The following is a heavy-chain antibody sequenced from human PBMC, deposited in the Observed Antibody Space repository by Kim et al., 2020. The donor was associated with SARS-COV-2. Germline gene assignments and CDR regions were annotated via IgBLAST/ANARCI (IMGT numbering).Heavy chain of an antibody. CDR2: IYFSGST. CDR1: GGSISSSSYY. CDR3: ARARGIAVAGTDFDY. Sequence: SETLSITCTVSGGSISSSSYYWGWIRQPPGKGLEWIGSIYFSGSTYYNPSLKSRVTISEDTSKNQFSLKLSSVTAADTAVYYCARARGIAVAGTDFDYWG. V-gene: IGHV4-39*07. J-gene: IGHJ4*01. D-gene: IGHD6-19*01.